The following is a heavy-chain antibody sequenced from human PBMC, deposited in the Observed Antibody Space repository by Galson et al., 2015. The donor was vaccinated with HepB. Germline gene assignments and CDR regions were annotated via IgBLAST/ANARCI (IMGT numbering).Heavy chain of an antibody. Sequence: SLRLSCATSGFTFTKYGMHWVRQAPGAGQEWVALIWCDGSDKNYADSVKGRLTISRDNSKNTVSLQMASLRAEDTAVYYCARDRTYCGSPSCSRMGPNYWGQGTLVTVSS. D-gene: IGHD2-2*01. J-gene: IGHJ4*02. V-gene: IGHV3-33*01. CDR2: IWCDGSDK. CDR3: ARDRTYCGSPSCSRMGPNY. CDR1: GFTFTKYG.